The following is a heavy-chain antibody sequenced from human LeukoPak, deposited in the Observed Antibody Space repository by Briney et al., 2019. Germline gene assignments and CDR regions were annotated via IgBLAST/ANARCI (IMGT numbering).Heavy chain of an antibody. CDR2: VYTSGST. CDR1: GGSISSGAYY. V-gene: IGHV4-61*02. D-gene: IGHD6-19*01. CDR3: ASEDLGVAGPFAY. J-gene: IGHJ4*02. Sequence: SETLSLTCTVSGGSISSGAYYWSWIRQPAGKGLEWIGRVYTSGSTNYNPSLKSRVTISVDTSKNQFSLEVNSVTAADTAVYYCASEDLGVAGPFAYWGQGTLVTVSS.